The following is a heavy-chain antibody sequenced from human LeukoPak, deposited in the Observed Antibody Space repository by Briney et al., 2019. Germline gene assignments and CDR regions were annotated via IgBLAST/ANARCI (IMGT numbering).Heavy chain of an antibody. Sequence: GGSLRLSCTASGFTFGDYAMSWFRQAPGKGLEWVGFIRSKAYGGTTEYAASVKGRFTISRDDSKSIAYLQMNSLKTEDTAVYYCTREGQQLFGLSAFDIWGQGTMVTVSS. J-gene: IGHJ3*02. D-gene: IGHD6-13*01. CDR3: TREGQQLFGLSAFDI. V-gene: IGHV3-49*03. CDR1: GFTFGDYA. CDR2: IRSKAYGGTT.